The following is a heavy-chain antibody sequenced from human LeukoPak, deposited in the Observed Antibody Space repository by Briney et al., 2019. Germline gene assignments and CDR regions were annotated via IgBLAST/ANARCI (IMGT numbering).Heavy chain of an antibody. CDR3: ARRGAVADAFDI. Sequence: GGSLRLSCAASGFTFSTFAMIWVRQPPGKGLVWVSRIKGDGSSTSYADSVKGRFTISRDNAKNTLYLQMNSLRAEDTAVYYCARRGAVADAFDIWGQGTMVTVSS. V-gene: IGHV3-74*01. CDR2: IKGDGSST. CDR1: GFTFSTFA. D-gene: IGHD4-23*01. J-gene: IGHJ3*02.